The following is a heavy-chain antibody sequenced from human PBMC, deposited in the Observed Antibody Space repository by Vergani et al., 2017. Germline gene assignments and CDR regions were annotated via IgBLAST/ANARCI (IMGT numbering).Heavy chain of an antibody. Sequence: EVQLVESGGGLVQPGGSLRLSCAASGFTFSSYSMNWVRQAPGKGLEWVGFIRSKAYGGTTEYAASVKGRFTISRDDSKSIAYLQTNSLKTEDTAVYYCTKRGGGNPDYWGQGTLVTVSS. CDR2: IRSKAYGGTT. J-gene: IGHJ4*02. D-gene: IGHD4-23*01. V-gene: IGHV3-49*04. CDR3: TKRGGGNPDY. CDR1: GFTFSSYS.